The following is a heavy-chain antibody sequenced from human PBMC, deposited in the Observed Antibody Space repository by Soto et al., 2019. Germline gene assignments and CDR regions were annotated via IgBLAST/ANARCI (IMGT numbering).Heavy chain of an antibody. CDR2: IIPIFGTA. CDR1: GDTFSSYA. CDR3: AGDKGGWDFDY. Sequence: QVQLVQSGAEVKKPGSSVKVSCKASGDTFSSYAISWVRQAPGQGLEWMGGIIPIFGTANYAQKFQGRVTITADESTSTAYMGLSSLRAEDTAVYYCAGDKGGWDFDYWGQGTLVTVSS. J-gene: IGHJ4*02. D-gene: IGHD1-26*01. V-gene: IGHV1-69*01.